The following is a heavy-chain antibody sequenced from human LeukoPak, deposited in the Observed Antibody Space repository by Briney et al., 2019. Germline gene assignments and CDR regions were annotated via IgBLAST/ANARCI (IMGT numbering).Heavy chain of an antibody. CDR3: ARAGAARPKTFDY. D-gene: IGHD6-6*01. V-gene: IGHV4-39*07. J-gene: IGHJ4*02. CDR2: IYYSGST. CDR1: GGSISSYY. Sequence: PSETLSLTCTVSGGSISSYYWGWIRQPPGKGLEWIGSIYYSGSTYYNPSLKSRVTISVDTSKNQFSLKLSSVTAADTAVYYCARAGAARPKTFDYWGQGTLVTVSS.